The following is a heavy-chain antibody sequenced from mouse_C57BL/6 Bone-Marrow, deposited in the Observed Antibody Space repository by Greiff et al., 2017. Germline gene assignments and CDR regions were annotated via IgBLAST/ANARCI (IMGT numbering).Heavy chain of an antibody. CDR3: ARWGTKVVGDF. V-gene: IGHV1-69*01. CDR1: GYTFTSYW. Sequence: QVQLQQPGAELVMPGASVKLSCKASGYTFTSYWMHWVKQRPGQGLEWIGEIDPSDSYTNYNQKFKGKSTLTVYKSYSTAYMQLSSLTSEDSAVYCCARWGTKVVGDFWGTGTTVTVSS. D-gene: IGHD1-1*01. CDR2: IDPSDSYT. J-gene: IGHJ1*03.